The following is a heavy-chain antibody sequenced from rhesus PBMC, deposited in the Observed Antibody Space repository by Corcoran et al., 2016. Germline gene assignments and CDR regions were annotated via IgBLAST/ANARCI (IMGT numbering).Heavy chain of an antibody. J-gene: IGHJ4*01. CDR3: ARDSVGAGIDY. Sequence: QVQLQESGPGLVKPLDTLSLTCAVSGDSMSNNYWTWVRQAPGKALEWIWYIYGRGISTDYSPALKRRVTLSVDTSKHQFSLKLTSVTAADTAVYYCARDSVGAGIDYWGQGVLVTVSS. CDR1: GDSMSNNY. CDR2: IYGRGIST. V-gene: IGHV4S11*01. D-gene: IGHD1-44*02.